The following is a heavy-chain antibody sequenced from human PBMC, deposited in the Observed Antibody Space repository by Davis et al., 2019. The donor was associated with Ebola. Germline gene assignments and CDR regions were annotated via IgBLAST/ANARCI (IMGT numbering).Heavy chain of an antibody. D-gene: IGHD3-16*02. CDR2: ISAYNGNT. CDR1: GYTFTSYG. Sequence: ASVKVSCKASGYTFTSYGISWVRQAPGQGLEWMGWISAYNGNTNYAQKLQGRVTMTTDTSTSTAYMELRSLRSDDTAVYYCARPVESDYVWGSYRRRKYYFDYWGQGTLVTVSS. CDR3: ARPVESDYVWGSYRRRKYYFDY. J-gene: IGHJ4*02. V-gene: IGHV1-18*01.